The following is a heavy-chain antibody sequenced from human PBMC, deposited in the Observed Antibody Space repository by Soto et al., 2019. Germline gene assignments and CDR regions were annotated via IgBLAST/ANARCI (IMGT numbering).Heavy chain of an antibody. D-gene: IGHD2-8*01. Sequence: QVQLVESGGGVVQPGRSLRLSCAASGFTLNRHPLHWVRQAPGKGLEWVAVISQDGNNKYYADSVRGRFTISRDNSMNMLYLQMHGLRTEDTAIFYCARASGHIYATPHGPFDHWGQGALVTVSS. CDR3: ARASGHIYATPHGPFDH. V-gene: IGHV3-30-3*01. J-gene: IGHJ4*02. CDR1: GFTLNRHP. CDR2: ISQDGNNK.